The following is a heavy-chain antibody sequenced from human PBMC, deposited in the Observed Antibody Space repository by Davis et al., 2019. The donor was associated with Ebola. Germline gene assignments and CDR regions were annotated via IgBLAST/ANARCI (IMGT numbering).Heavy chain of an antibody. V-gene: IGHV3-7*03. Sequence: GESLKISCAASGFIFSNYWMSWVRQAPGKGPEWVAIIKQDGGEKYYVDSVKGRFTTSRDNAKNSLFLQMNSLRAEDTALYYCASGDGRGNSYDMDVWGQGTTVTVSS. CDR3: ASGDGRGNSYDMDV. CDR2: IKQDGGEK. J-gene: IGHJ6*02. CDR1: GFIFSNYW. D-gene: IGHD4-23*01.